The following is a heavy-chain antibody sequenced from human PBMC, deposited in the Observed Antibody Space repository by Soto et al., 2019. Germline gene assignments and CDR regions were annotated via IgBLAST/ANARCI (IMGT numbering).Heavy chain of an antibody. Sequence: QVQLVQSGAEVKKPGASVKVSCKASGYTFTSYDINWVRQATGQGLEWMGWMNTNRGNTGYAQKFQGRVTMTRNTSISTAYMELSSLRSEDTAVYYCARGVNPVGAEDYWGQGTLVTVSS. CDR1: GYTFTSYD. V-gene: IGHV1-8*01. J-gene: IGHJ4*02. CDR2: MNTNRGNT. D-gene: IGHD1-26*01. CDR3: ARGVNPVGAEDY.